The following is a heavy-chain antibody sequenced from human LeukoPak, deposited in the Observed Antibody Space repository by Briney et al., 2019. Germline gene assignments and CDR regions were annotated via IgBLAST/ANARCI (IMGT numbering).Heavy chain of an antibody. V-gene: IGHV3-30*18. CDR1: GFTFSSYG. CDR2: ISYDGSNK. Sequence: GRSLRLSCAASGFTFSSYGMHWVRQAPGKGLEWVAVISYDGSNKYYADSVKGRFTISGDNSKNTLYLQMNSLRAEDTAVYYCAKALGGWTKYNWFDPWGQGTLVTVSS. J-gene: IGHJ5*02. D-gene: IGHD6-19*01. CDR3: AKALGGWTKYNWFDP.